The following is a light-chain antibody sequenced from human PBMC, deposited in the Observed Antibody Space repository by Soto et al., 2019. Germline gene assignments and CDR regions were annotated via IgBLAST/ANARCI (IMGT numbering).Light chain of an antibody. CDR2: EVS. Sequence: QSVLTPPPSAAGSPGQSVTLSCTGTSSDVGGYNYVSWYQQHPGKAPKLMIYEVSKRPAGVPDRFSGSKSGNTAYLTVSGLQAEDEADYYCSSYAGSNNFVFGTGTKLTVL. CDR3: SSYAGSNNFV. V-gene: IGLV2-8*01. J-gene: IGLJ1*01. CDR1: SSDVGGYNY.